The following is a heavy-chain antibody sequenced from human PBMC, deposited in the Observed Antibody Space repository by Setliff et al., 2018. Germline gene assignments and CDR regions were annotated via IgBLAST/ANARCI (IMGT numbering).Heavy chain of an antibody. CDR3: ARDRGGGLFDY. CDR1: GFSFSVFW. CDR2: IKQDGSQV. V-gene: IGHV3-7*01. Sequence: GGSLRLSCAGSGFSFSVFWMAWVRQAPGKGLEWVANIKQDGSQVYYSDSVKGRFTISRDNAKNSLYLQMSSLRGEDTAIYFCARDRGGGLFDYWGQGTLVTVSS. J-gene: IGHJ4*02. D-gene: IGHD3-16*01.